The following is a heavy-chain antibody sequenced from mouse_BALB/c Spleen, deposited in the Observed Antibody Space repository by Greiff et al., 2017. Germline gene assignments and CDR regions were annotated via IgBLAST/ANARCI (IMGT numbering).Heavy chain of an antibody. D-gene: IGHD1-1*01. Sequence: EVKLMESGAELVKPGASVKLSCTASGFNIKDTYMHWVKQRPEQGLEWIGRIDPANGNTKYDPKFQGKATITADTSSNTAYLQLSSLTSEDTAVYYCAIPPYYYGSRGYFDDWGQGTTLTVSS. CDR3: AIPPYYYGSRGYFDD. V-gene: IGHV14-3*02. CDR2: IDPANGNT. J-gene: IGHJ2*01. CDR1: GFNIKDTY.